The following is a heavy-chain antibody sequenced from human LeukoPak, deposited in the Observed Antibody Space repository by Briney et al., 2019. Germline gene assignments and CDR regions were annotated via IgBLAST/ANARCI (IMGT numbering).Heavy chain of an antibody. CDR1: GFTFSSCT. J-gene: IGHJ4*02. D-gene: IGHD6-6*01. Sequence: GGSLRLSCAASGFTFSSCTMNWVRQAPGKGLEWVSFISTSSNYIYYADSVKGRFTISRDNAKNSLYLQMNSLRAEDTAVYYCARGEWSSSPFDSWGQGTLVTVSS. CDR3: ARGEWSSSPFDS. V-gene: IGHV3-21*01. CDR2: ISTSSNYI.